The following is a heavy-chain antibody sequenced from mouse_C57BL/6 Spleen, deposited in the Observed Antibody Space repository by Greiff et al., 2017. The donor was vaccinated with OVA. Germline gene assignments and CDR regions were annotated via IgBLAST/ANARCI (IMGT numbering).Heavy chain of an antibody. CDR2: ISYDGRN. D-gene: IGHD2-4*01. CDR1: GYSITSGYY. V-gene: IGHV3-6*01. J-gene: IGHJ4*01. CDR3: AREGDHDEDYAMDY. Sequence: EVQLVESGPGLVKPSQSLSLTCSVTGYSITSGYYWNWIRQFPGNKLEWMGYISYDGRNNYNPSLKNRISITRDTSKNQFFLKLNSVTTEDTATYYCAREGDHDEDYAMDYWGQGTSVTVSS.